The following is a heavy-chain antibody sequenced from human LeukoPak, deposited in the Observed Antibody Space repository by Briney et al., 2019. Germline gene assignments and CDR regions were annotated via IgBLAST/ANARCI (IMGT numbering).Heavy chain of an antibody. CDR2: IYHSGST. J-gene: IGHJ4*02. Sequence: SETLSLTCTVSGGSISSSSYYWGWIRQPPGKGLEWIGSIYHSGSTYYNPSLKSRVAISVDTSKNQFSLKLSSVTAADTAVYYCARNYSPFDYWGQGTLVTVSS. CDR1: GGSISSSSYY. V-gene: IGHV4-39*07. D-gene: IGHD1-7*01. CDR3: ARNYSPFDY.